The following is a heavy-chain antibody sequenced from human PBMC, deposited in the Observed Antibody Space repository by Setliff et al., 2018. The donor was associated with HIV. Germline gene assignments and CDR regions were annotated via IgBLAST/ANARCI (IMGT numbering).Heavy chain of an antibody. CDR3: AKTYYYDSSGPDAFDI. Sequence: ASVKVSCKTSGYTFSDYDVAWVRQAPGQGLEWMGWISGYSGHTSYAQNFQGRVTMTTDTSTNTAYLELRGLRSDDTAVYYCAKTYYYDSSGPDAFDIWGQGTMVTVSS. J-gene: IGHJ3*02. CDR2: ISGYSGHT. V-gene: IGHV1-18*01. D-gene: IGHD3-22*01. CDR1: GYTFSDYD.